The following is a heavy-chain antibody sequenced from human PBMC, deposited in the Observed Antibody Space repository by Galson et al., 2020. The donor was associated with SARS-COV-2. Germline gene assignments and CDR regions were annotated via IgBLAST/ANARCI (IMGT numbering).Heavy chain of an antibody. Sequence: GGSLRISCAASGFTFSSYGMHWVRQAPGKGLEWVAVIWYDGSNKYYADSVKGRFTISRDNSKNTLYLQMNSLRAEDTAVYYCARDREYYGSGSYYATYYVYGMDVWGQGTTVNVSS. CDR3: ARDREYYGSGSYYATYYVYGMDV. CDR2: IWYDGSNK. D-gene: IGHD3-10*01. CDR1: GFTFSSYG. J-gene: IGHJ6*02. V-gene: IGHV3-33*01.